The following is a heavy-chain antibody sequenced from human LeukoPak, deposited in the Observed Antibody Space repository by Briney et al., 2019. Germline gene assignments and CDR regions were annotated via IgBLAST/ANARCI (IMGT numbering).Heavy chain of an antibody. CDR1: GYTLTELS. V-gene: IGHV1-24*01. J-gene: IGHJ4*02. CDR3: ATDVTAAGKEVDY. Sequence: GASVKVSCKVSGYTLTELSMHWVRQAPGKGLEWMGGFDPEDGETIYAQRFQGRVTMTEDTSTDTAYMELSSLRSEDTAVYYCATDVTAAGKEVDYWGQGTLVTVSS. D-gene: IGHD6-13*01. CDR2: FDPEDGET.